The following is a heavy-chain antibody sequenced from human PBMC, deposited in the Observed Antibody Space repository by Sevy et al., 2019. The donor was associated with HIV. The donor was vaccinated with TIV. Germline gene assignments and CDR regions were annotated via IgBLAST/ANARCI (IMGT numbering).Heavy chain of an antibody. CDR3: ARDYYGSGSPRGAFDI. Sequence: GGSLRLSCAASGFTFSSYGMHWVRQAPGKGLEWVAVIWYGGSNKYYADSVTGRFTISRDNSKNTLYLQMNSLRAEDTAVYYCARDYYGSGSPRGAFDIWGQGTMVTVSS. D-gene: IGHD3-10*01. J-gene: IGHJ3*02. V-gene: IGHV3-33*01. CDR1: GFTFSSYG. CDR2: IWYGGSNK.